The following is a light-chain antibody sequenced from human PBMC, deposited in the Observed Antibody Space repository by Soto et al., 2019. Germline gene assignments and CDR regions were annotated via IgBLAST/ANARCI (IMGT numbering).Light chain of an antibody. CDR2: KAS. CDR3: QQYKTYSLLT. J-gene: IGKJ4*01. CDR1: ESMNSC. V-gene: IGKV1-5*03. Sequence: DIQMTQSPSTLSASVGDRVTITCRASESMNSCLAWYQQQPGKPPKLLISKASNLESGVPSRFSGSGSETEFTLTIRCLQPEDCAPYYCQQYKTYSLLTFAGGTRVDI.